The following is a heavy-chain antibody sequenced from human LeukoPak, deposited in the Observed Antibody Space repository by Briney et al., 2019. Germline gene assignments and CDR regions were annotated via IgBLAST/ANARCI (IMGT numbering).Heavy chain of an antibody. CDR2: IYTSGST. J-gene: IGHJ5*02. V-gene: IGHV4-61*02. CDR1: GGSISSGSYY. CDR3: ARDGSGRYNWFDP. D-gene: IGHD3-10*01. Sequence: SETLSLTCTVSGGSISSGSYYWSWIRQPAGTGLEWIGRIYTSGSTNYNPSLKSRVTISVDTSKNQFSLKLSSVTAADTAVYYCARDGSGRYNWFDPWGQGTLVTVSS.